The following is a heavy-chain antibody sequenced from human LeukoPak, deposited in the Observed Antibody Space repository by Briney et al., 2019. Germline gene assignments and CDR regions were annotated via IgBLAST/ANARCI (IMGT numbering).Heavy chain of an antibody. D-gene: IGHD4-17*01. CDR1: GFTFSAYG. CDR3: AMDTNGDYHGAFDF. J-gene: IGHJ3*01. CDR2: ITGTGRET. V-gene: IGHV3-23*01. Sequence: GGSLRLSCTGSGFTFSAYGMTWVRQAPGKGLEWVSAITGTGRETRYGESVKGRFTVSRDNARNTLYLEMKYLRVEDAAVYYCAMDTNGDYHGAFDFWGQGTLVTVSS.